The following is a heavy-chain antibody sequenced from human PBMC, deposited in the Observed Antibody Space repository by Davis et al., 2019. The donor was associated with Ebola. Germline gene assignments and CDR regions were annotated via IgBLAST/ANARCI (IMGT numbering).Heavy chain of an antibody. CDR3: ARVRSRSSSLRLDYYGMDV. J-gene: IGHJ6*02. V-gene: IGHV3-74*01. CDR1: GFTFGDYF. Sequence: HTGGSLRLSCAASGFTFGDYFMSWIRQAPGKGLVWVARINSDGSTTHYADSVKGRFTISRDNAKNTLYLQMNSLRAEDTAVYYCARVRSRSSSLRLDYYGMDVWGQGTTVTVSS. CDR2: INSDGSTT. D-gene: IGHD6-6*01.